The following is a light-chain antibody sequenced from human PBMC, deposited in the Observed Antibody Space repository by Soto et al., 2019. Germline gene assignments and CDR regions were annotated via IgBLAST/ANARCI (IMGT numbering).Light chain of an antibody. CDR3: REYGSSPRLP. V-gene: IGKV3-20*01. J-gene: IGKJ4*01. CDR1: QSVSSSY. Sequence: EIVLTQSPGTLSLSPGERATLSCRASQSVSSSYLAWYQQKPGQAPRLLSYGASSRDTGIPDRFSGSGSGTDFPPTIRIWGLEDFVVFYGREYGSSPRLPLAGGTKVEIK. CDR2: GAS.